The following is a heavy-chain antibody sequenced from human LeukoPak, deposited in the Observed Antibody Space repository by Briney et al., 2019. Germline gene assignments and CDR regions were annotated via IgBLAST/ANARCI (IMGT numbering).Heavy chain of an antibody. CDR3: ATCTNWVAGDV. J-gene: IGHJ6*02. D-gene: IGHD7-27*01. V-gene: IGHV3-7*01. CDR2: IDKDGSEK. Sequence: GGSLRLSCVASGFMFSDSWMSWVRQAPGKGLEWVADIDKDGSEKDYVDSVSGRFTISRDNAKNSVYLQMDSLRAEDTAVYYCATCTNWVAGDVWGQGTTVSVSS. CDR1: GFMFSDSW.